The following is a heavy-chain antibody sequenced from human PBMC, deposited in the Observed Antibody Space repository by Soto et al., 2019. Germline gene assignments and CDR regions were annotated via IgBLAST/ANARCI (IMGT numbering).Heavy chain of an antibody. CDR2: FSGSGGST. CDR3: AKQQWLVRSYFYY. D-gene: IGHD6-19*01. Sequence: PGGSLRLSCAASVFTFSSYAMSWVRQAPGKGLEWVSAFSGSGGSTYYADSVKGRFTISRDNSKNTLYLQMNSLRAEDTAVYYCAKQQWLVRSYFYYWGQGTLATVSS. CDR1: VFTFSSYA. V-gene: IGHV3-23*01. J-gene: IGHJ4*02.